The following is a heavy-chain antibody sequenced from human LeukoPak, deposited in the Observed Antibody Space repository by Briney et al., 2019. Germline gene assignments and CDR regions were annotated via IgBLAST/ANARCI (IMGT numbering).Heavy chain of an antibody. D-gene: IGHD3-10*01. CDR2: ISYDGSNK. Sequence: PGGSLRLSCAASGFTFSSYAMHWVRQAPGKGLEWVAVISYDGSNKYYADSVKGRFTISRDNSKNTLYLQMNSLRAEDTAVYYCAKVGSGSYYGTDYWGQGTLVTVSS. V-gene: IGHV3-30*04. J-gene: IGHJ4*02. CDR3: AKVGSGSYYGTDY. CDR1: GFTFSSYA.